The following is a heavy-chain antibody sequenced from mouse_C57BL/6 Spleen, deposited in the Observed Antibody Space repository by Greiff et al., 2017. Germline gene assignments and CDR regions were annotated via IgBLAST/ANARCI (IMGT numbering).Heavy chain of an antibody. CDR1: GYTFTDYY. CDR2: IYPGSGNT. CDR3: ARLATTIVGYFDV. J-gene: IGHJ1*03. V-gene: IGHV1-76*01. D-gene: IGHD1-1*01. Sequence: QVQLQQSGAELVRPGASVKLSCKASGYTFTDYYINWVKQRPGQGLEWIARIYPGSGNTYYNEKFKGKATLTAEKSSSTTYMQLSSLTSEDSAVDFCARLATTIVGYFDVWGTGTTVTVSS.